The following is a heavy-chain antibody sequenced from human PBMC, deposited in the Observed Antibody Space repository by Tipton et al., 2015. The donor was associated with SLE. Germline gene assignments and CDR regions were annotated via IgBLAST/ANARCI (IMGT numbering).Heavy chain of an antibody. Sequence: SLRLSCAASGFTFDDYAMHWVRQAPGKGLEWVSGISWNSGSIGYADSVKGRFTISRDNSKNTLYLQMNSLRTEDTAVYYCAKEGGSYHLFDYWGQGTLVTVSS. V-gene: IGHV3-9*01. CDR1: GFTFDDYA. CDR2: ISWNSGSI. CDR3: AKEGGSYHLFDY. J-gene: IGHJ4*02. D-gene: IGHD1-26*01.